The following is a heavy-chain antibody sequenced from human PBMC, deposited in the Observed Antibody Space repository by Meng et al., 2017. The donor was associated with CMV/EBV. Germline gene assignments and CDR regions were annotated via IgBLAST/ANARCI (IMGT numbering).Heavy chain of an antibody. CDR3: ARDLPFGFLERLDY. CDR1: GFTFSDYY. CDR2: ISSSSTI. V-gene: IGHV3-69-1*01. D-gene: IGHD3-3*01. J-gene: IGHJ4*02. Sequence: GESLKISCAASGFTFSDYYMNWVRQAPGKGLEWVSSISSSSTIYYADSVKGRFTISRDNAKNSLYLQMNSLRAEDTAVYYCARDLPFGFLERLDYWGQGTLVTVSS.